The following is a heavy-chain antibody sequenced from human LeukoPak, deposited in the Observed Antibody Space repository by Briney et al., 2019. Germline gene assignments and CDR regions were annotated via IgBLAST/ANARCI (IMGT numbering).Heavy chain of an antibody. Sequence: PGGSLRLSCAASGFTFSTHAMSWVRQAPGKGLEWVSAISGSGGSTYYAESVKGRFTISRDNSKNTLYLQMNSLRPEDTAVYYCARVVYSTHFEYWGQGALVTVSS. D-gene: IGHD2-2*01. CDR3: ARVVYSTHFEY. CDR2: ISGSGGST. J-gene: IGHJ4*02. V-gene: IGHV3-23*01. CDR1: GFTFSTHA.